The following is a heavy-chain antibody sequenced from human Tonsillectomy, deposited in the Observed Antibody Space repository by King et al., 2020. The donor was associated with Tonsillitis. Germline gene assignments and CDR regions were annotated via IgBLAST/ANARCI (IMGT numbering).Heavy chain of an antibody. CDR1: GGSISSSSYY. CDR2: IYYTGST. J-gene: IGHJ4*02. Sequence: VQLQESGPGLVKPSETLSLTCTVSGGSISSSSYYWGWIRQPPGKGLEWIGSIYYTGSTYYNPSLKSRVTISVDTSKKQFSLKLSSVTAADTAVYYCAKEGTSGYYGYDYWGQGTLVTVSS. D-gene: IGHD3-22*01. V-gene: IGHV4-39*01. CDR3: AKEGTSGYYGYDY.